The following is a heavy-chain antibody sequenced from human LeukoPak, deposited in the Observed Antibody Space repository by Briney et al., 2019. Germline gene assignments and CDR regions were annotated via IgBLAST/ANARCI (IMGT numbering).Heavy chain of an antibody. CDR2: ISYDGSNK. J-gene: IGHJ4*02. D-gene: IGHD5-12*01. CDR3: ARDQLAYSGYDTLFDY. V-gene: IGHV3-30*04. CDR1: GFTFNSYA. Sequence: GRSLRLSCAASGFTFNSYAIHWVRHAPGKGLEWGAVISYDGSNKYYADSVKGRFTISRDNSKNTLYLQLNSLRPEDTAVYYCARDQLAYSGYDTLFDYWGQGTLVTVSS.